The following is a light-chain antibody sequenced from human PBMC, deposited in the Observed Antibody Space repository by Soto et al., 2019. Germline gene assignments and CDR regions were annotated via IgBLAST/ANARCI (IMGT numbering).Light chain of an antibody. Sequence: EIVMKQSPATLSVSPGERATLSCSASQSVSSNLAWYQQKPGQAPRLLIYGASTRATGIPARFSGSGSGTEFTLTITDLQDEDVAVYYCQQYNNWPLTFGGGNKVEIK. CDR2: GAS. CDR1: QSVSSN. CDR3: QQYNNWPLT. J-gene: IGKJ4*01. V-gene: IGKV3-15*01.